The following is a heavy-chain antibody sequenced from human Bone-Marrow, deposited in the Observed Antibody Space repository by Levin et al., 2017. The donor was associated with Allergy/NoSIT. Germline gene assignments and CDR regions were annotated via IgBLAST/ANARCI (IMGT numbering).Heavy chain of an antibody. V-gene: IGHV3-53*01. CDR3: ASGGLIAARWDLIDY. CDR1: GFTVSSNY. CDR2: IYSGGST. J-gene: IGHJ4*02. D-gene: IGHD4-23*01. Sequence: LSGGSLRLSCAASGFTVSSNYMSWVRQAPGKGLEWVSVIYSGGSTYYADSVKGRFTTSRDNSKNTLYLQMNSLRAEDTAVYYCASGGLIAARWDLIDYWGQGTLVTVSS.